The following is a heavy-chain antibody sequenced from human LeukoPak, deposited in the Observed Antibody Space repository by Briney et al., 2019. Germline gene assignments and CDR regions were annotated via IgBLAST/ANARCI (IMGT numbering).Heavy chain of an antibody. Sequence: SETLSLTCTVSGDSISTSSYYWGWIRKPPGKGLEWLGSIYYSGSTYYNPSLKSRVTISVDTSKNQFSLNLYSVTAADTAVFYCARSYYYDYRQIDYWGQGTLVTVSS. CDR2: IYYSGST. V-gene: IGHV4-39*01. J-gene: IGHJ4*02. CDR3: ARSYYYDYRQIDY. CDR1: GDSISTSSYY. D-gene: IGHD3-22*01.